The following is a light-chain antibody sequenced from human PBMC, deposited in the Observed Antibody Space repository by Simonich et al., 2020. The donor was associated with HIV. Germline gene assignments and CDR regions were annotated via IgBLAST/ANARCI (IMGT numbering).Light chain of an antibody. Sequence: QSALTQPASVSGSPGQSITISCTGTSSDVGANNFVSWYQQHPGKAPKLMIYDVSNRPSGVSNRFSASKSGNTASLTISGLQAEDEADYYCSSYTSSSVVFGRGTKLTVL. CDR2: DVS. V-gene: IGLV2-14*03. J-gene: IGLJ2*01. CDR3: SSYTSSSVV. CDR1: SSDVGANNF.